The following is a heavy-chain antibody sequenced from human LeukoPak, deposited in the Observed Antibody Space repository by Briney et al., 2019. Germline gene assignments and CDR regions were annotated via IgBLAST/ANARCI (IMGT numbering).Heavy chain of an antibody. D-gene: IGHD6-13*01. CDR3: VRSPPPLAAAGTIFDY. CDR2: ISSSSSYT. V-gene: IGHV3-11*03. J-gene: IGHJ4*02. Sequence: PGGSLRLSCAASGFTFSAFAMHWVRQAPGKGLEWVSYISSSSSYTNYADSVKGRFTISRDNAKNSLYLQMNSLRAEDTAVYYCVRSPPPLAAAGTIFDYWGQGTLVTVSS. CDR1: GFTFSAFA.